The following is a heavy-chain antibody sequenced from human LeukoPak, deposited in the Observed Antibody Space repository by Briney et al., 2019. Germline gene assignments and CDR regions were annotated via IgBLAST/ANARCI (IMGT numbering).Heavy chain of an antibody. CDR1: GGSFSGYY. CDR2: INHSGST. J-gene: IGHJ5*02. Sequence: SGTLSLTCAVYGGSFSGYYWSWIRQPPGKGLEWIGEINHSGSTNYNPSLKSRVTISVDTSKNQFSLKLSSVTAADTAVYYCARGVITMVRGVPNWFDPWGQGTLVTVSS. CDR3: ARGVITMVRGVPNWFDP. V-gene: IGHV4-34*01. D-gene: IGHD3-10*01.